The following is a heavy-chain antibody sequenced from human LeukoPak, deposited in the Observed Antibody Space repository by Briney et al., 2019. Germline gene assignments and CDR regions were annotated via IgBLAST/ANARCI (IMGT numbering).Heavy chain of an antibody. CDR2: ITGSSIYT. D-gene: IGHD6-19*01. V-gene: IGHV3-21*01. CDR1: VFTFSTYT. CDR3: ARVAVAGTWCFDP. J-gene: IGHJ5*02. Sequence: GGSLRLSCAASVFTFSTYTMNWVRQAPGKGLEWVSSITGSSIYTYYADSVKGRFTISRDNAKNSLYLQMNSLRAEDTAVYYCARVAVAGTWCFDPWGQGTLVTVSS.